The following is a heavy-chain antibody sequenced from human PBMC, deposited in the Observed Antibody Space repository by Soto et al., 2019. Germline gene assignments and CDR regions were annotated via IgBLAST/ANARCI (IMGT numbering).Heavy chain of an antibody. J-gene: IGHJ5*02. D-gene: IGHD3-10*01. Sequence: TLSLTCTVSGGSISSGDYYWSWIRQPPGKGLEWLTFIYWDDDKRNSPFLKSRLTITKDTSKNQVVLTMTNMDPVDTATYYCARVATYYYGSGSYYWFNPWAQETLVTVSS. CDR1: GGSISSGDYY. V-gene: IGHV2-5*08. CDR2: IYWDDDK. CDR3: ARVATYYYGSGSYYWFNP.